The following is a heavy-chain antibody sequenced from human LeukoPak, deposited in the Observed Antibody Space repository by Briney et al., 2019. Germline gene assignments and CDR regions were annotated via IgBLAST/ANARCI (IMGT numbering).Heavy chain of an antibody. J-gene: IGHJ4*02. CDR1: GYIFTGYY. CDR3: ARDLSGNYPFDY. D-gene: IGHD1-26*01. Sequence: ASVKVSCKTFGYIFTGYYMHWVRQAPGQGLEWMGWINPNSGGTNYAQKFQGRVTMTRDTSISTAYMELSRLRSDDTAVYYCARDLSGNYPFDYWGQGTLVTVSS. V-gene: IGHV1-2*02. CDR2: INPNSGGT.